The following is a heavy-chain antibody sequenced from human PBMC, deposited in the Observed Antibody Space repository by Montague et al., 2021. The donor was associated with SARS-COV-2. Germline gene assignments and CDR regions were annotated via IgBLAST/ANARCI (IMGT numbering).Heavy chain of an antibody. CDR2: IYYSGST. Sequence: SETLSLTCIVSGGSISSSSYHWGWLRPPPGKGLEWIGTIYYSGSTYYTPSLQSRVTISVDTSKNQLSLKLSSVAAADTAVYYCARLRYYGGNSGFQGLVDYWGQGALVTVSS. V-gene: IGHV4-39*01. CDR3: ARLRYYGGNSGFQGLVDY. J-gene: IGHJ4*02. CDR1: GGSISSSSYH. D-gene: IGHD4-23*01.